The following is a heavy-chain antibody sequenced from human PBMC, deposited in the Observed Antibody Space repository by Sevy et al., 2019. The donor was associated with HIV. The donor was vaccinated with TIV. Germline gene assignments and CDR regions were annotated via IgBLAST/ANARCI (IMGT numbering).Heavy chain of an antibody. CDR1: GYTFTSYD. CDR2: MNPNSGNT. V-gene: IGHV1-8*01. J-gene: IGHJ4*02. Sequence: ASVKVSCKASGYTFTSYDINWVRQATGQGLEWMGWMNPNSGNTGYAQKFQGRVTMTRNTSINTAYMELSSLRSEDTAVYYCARGHYDFWSGYSRPFDYWGQGTLVTVSS. D-gene: IGHD3-3*01. CDR3: ARGHYDFWSGYSRPFDY.